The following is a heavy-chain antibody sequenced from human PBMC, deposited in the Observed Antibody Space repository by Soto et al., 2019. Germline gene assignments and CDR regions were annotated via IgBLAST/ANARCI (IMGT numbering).Heavy chain of an antibody. CDR3: AREDRYAGTPNFDY. CDR1: GFTFISYS. Sequence: GGSLRLSCAASGFTFISYSMNWVRQAPGKGLEWVSYISSSSSTIYYADSVKGRFTISRDNAKNSLYLQMNSLRDEDTAVYYCAREDRYAGTPNFDYWGQGTLVTVSS. CDR2: ISSSSSTI. D-gene: IGHD3-10*01. V-gene: IGHV3-48*02. J-gene: IGHJ4*02.